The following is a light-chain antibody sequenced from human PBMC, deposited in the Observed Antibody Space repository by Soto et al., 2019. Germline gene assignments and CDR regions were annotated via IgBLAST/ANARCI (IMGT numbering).Light chain of an antibody. CDR2: DAS. CDR1: QSVSSY. J-gene: IGKJ3*01. CDR3: QHRNNWPPLFT. V-gene: IGKV3-11*01. Sequence: EIVLTQSPATLSLSPGERATLSCRASQSVSSYLAWYQQKPGQAPRLLIYDASNRATGIPARFSGSGSGTDVTLPISNLEPQDFAVYYCQHRNNWPPLFTFGPGTKVDIK.